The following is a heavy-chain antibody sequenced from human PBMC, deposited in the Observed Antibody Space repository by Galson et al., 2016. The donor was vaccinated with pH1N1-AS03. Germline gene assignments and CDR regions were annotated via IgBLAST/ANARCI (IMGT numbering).Heavy chain of an antibody. D-gene: IGHD3/OR15-3a*01. V-gene: IGHV3-43*01. CDR1: GFTFEDYT. CDR2: ISLDGVTS. J-gene: IGHJ6*03. Sequence: SLRLSCAASGFTFEDYTMHWVRQVPGKGLEWVSLISLDGVTSYYADSVKGRFTISRDNDKNSLYLQMNSLRTEDTALYYCAKDVFGLKGHYMDVWGKGTVVTVSS. CDR3: AKDVFGLKGHYMDV.